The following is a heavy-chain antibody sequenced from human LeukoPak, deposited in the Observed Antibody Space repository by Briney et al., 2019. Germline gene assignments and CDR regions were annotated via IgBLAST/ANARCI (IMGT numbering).Heavy chain of an antibody. CDR1: GFTFDDYA. V-gene: IGHV3-9*01. CDR3: AKVDYCGGDCLFFDY. D-gene: IGHD2-21*02. Sequence: GGSLRLSRAASGFTFDDYAMHWVRQAPGKGLEWVSGISWNSGSIGYADSVKGRFTISRDNAKNSLYLQVNSLRAEDTALYYCAKVDYCGGDCLFFDYWGQGTLVTVSS. J-gene: IGHJ4*02. CDR2: ISWNSGSI.